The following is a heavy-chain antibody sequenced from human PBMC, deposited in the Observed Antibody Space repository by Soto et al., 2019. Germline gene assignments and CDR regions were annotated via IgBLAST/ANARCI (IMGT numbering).Heavy chain of an antibody. CDR2: ISGSGDNT. CDR1: GFTFSSYA. J-gene: IGHJ5*02. Sequence: GGTLRLSCAASGFTFSSYAMSWVRQAPGKGLQWVSDISGSGDNTYYADSVKGRFTISRDNSKNTLYLQMNSLRAEDTAVYYCAKLGATRWFDPWGQGTLVTVSS. CDR3: AKLGATRWFDP. D-gene: IGHD1-26*01. V-gene: IGHV3-23*01.